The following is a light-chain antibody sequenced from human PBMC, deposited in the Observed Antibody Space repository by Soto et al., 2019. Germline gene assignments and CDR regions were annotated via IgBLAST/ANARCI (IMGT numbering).Light chain of an antibody. CDR3: QQYGSSPIT. V-gene: IGKV3-15*01. Sequence: DIVITQSPSTLSVSPEERATLYCRASQSVSSNLAWYQQKPGQAPRLLIYGASTRATGIPARFSGSGSGTEFTLTISSLQSEDFAVYYCQQYGSSPITFGQGARLEFK. CDR1: QSVSSN. CDR2: GAS. J-gene: IGKJ5*01.